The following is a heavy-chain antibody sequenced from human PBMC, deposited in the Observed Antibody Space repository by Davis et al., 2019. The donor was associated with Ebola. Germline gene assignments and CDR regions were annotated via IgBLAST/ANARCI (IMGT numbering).Heavy chain of an antibody. CDR2: IKQDGSEK. Sequence: GESLKISCAASGFTFSSYEMNWVRQAPGKGLEWVANIKQDGSEKYYVDSVKGRFTISRDNAKNSLYLQMNSLRAEDTAVYYCARDLRGRYYYYGMDVWGQGTTVTVSS. V-gene: IGHV3-7*01. CDR1: GFTFSSYE. CDR3: ARDLRGRYYYYGMDV. J-gene: IGHJ6*02.